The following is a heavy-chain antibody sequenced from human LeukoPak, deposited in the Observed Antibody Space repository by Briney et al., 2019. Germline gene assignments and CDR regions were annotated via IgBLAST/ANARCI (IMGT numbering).Heavy chain of an antibody. D-gene: IGHD6-13*01. V-gene: IGHV1-2*02. Sequence: EASVKVSCKASGYTFTGYYMHWVRQAPGQGLEWMGWINPNSGGTNYAQKFQGRVTMTRGTSISTAYMELSRLRSDDTAVYYCASYSSSWYLFDYWGQGTLVTVSS. CDR1: GYTFTGYY. CDR2: INPNSGGT. J-gene: IGHJ4*02. CDR3: ASYSSSWYLFDY.